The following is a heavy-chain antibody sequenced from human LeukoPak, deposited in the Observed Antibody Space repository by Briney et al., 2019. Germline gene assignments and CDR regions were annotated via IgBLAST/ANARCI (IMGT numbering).Heavy chain of an antibody. V-gene: IGHV3-48*01. CDR3: ARDPYSGNYGNYYYYYMDV. D-gene: IGHD1-26*01. CDR2: ISSSSSTI. Sequence: PGGSLRLSCAASGFTFSSYSMNWVRQAPGKGLELVSYISSSSSTIYYADSVRGRFTISRDNAKNSLYLQMNSLRAEDTALYFCARDPYSGNYGNYYYYYMDVWGKGTTVTISS. J-gene: IGHJ6*03. CDR1: GFTFSSYS.